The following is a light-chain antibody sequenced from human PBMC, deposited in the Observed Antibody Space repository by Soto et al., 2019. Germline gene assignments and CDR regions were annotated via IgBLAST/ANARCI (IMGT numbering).Light chain of an antibody. CDR1: SSDIGGHNY. Sequence: QSALTQPASVSGSPGQSITISCTGTSSDIGGHNYVSWYRQYPGKAPKLMIYEVDNRPSGVSNRFSGSKSGFTASLTISGLLAEDEADYYCSSYTTTTTWIFGGGTQLTVL. CDR2: EVD. V-gene: IGLV2-14*03. J-gene: IGLJ7*01. CDR3: SSYTTTTTWI.